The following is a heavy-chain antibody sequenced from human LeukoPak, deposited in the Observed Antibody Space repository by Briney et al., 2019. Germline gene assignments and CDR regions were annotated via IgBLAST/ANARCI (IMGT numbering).Heavy chain of an antibody. Sequence: SETLSLTCTVSGGSISSGGYYWSWIRQHLGKGLEWIGYIYYSGSTYYNPSLKSRVTISVDTSKNQFSLKLSSVTAADTAVYYCARVSTHCSSTSCYRAFDIWGQGTMVTVSS. CDR2: IYYSGST. J-gene: IGHJ3*02. D-gene: IGHD2-2*01. CDR1: GGSISSGGYY. CDR3: ARVSTHCSSTSCYRAFDI. V-gene: IGHV4-31*03.